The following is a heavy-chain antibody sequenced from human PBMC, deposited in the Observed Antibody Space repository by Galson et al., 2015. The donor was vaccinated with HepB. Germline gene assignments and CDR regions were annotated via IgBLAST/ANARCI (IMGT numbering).Heavy chain of an antibody. Sequence: SLRLSCAASGFTFSSYWMSWVRQTPEKGLEWVANIKEDGSEKKYVDSATGRFTISRDNAKDSLYLHMNSLRAEDTAVYYCARLHQPWSYNFWSGYYRPFDSWGQGTLVTLSS. CDR2: IKEDGSEK. V-gene: IGHV3-7*03. CDR3: ARLHQPWSYNFWSGYYRPFDS. CDR1: GFTFSSYW. J-gene: IGHJ4*02. D-gene: IGHD3-3*01.